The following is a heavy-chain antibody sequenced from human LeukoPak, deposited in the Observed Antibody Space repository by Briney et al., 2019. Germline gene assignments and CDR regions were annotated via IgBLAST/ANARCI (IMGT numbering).Heavy chain of an antibody. CDR2: IRYDGSNK. CDR3: AKAAEIYSNYLRLIDY. D-gene: IGHD4-11*01. J-gene: IGHJ4*02. V-gene: IGHV3-30*02. CDR1: GFTFSSYS. Sequence: GGSLRLSCAASGFTFSSYSMNWVRQAPGKGLEWVAFIRYDGSNKYYADSVKGRFTISRDNSKNTLYLQMNSLRAEDTAVYYCAKAAEIYSNYLRLIDYWGQGTLVTVSS.